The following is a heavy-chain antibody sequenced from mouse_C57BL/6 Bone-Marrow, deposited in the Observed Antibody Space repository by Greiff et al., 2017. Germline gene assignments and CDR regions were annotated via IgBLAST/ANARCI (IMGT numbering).Heavy chain of an antibody. CDR1: GFSLSTFGMG. J-gene: IGHJ4*01. D-gene: IGHD2-5*01. CDR3: ARILYYSNYYYAMDY. V-gene: IGHV8-8*01. Sequence: QVTLKESGPGILQPSQTLSLTCSFSGFSLSTFGMGVGWIRQPSGKGLEWLAHIWWDDDKYYNPALKSRLTIFKDTSKNQVFLKIANVDTADTATYYCARILYYSNYYYAMDYWGQGTSVTVSS. CDR2: IWWDDDK.